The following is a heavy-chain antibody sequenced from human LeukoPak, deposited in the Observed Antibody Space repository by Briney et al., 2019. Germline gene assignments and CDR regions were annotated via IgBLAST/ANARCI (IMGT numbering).Heavy chain of an antibody. D-gene: IGHD2-15*01. Sequence: GGSLRLSCAASGFTFSSYWMSWVRQAPGKGLEWVANIKQDGSEKYYVDSVKGRFTISRDNAKNSLYLQMNSLRAEDTAVYYCAKEHCSGGSCYLDAFDIWGQGTMVTVSS. J-gene: IGHJ3*02. CDR1: GFTFSSYW. V-gene: IGHV3-7*03. CDR2: IKQDGSEK. CDR3: AKEHCSGGSCYLDAFDI.